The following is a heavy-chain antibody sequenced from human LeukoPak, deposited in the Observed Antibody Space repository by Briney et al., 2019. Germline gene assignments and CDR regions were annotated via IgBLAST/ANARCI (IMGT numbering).Heavy chain of an antibody. CDR3: ATYTQNFGAPGTDY. D-gene: IGHD3-10*01. CDR2: TDKNGREK. V-gene: IGHV3-7*01. J-gene: IGHJ4*02. Sequence: GGSLTLSCTVSGFTFSNYWMRWVRQAPGKGLEWVASTDKNGREKRYVDSVEGRFTISRDNAANSVYLQMTSLGAEDTAVYYCATYTQNFGAPGTDYWGQGTLVTVSS. CDR1: GFTFSNYW.